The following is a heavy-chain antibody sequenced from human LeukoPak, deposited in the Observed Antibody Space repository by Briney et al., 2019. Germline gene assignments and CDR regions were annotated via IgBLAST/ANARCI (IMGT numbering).Heavy chain of an antibody. CDR3: VRDEEGTMPFDY. CDR2: TYYRSKWYN. V-gene: IGHV6-1*01. Sequence: SQTLSLTCAISGDSVSSNSAAWNWIRQSPSRGLEWLGRTYYRSKWYNHYAVSVKSRININPDTSKNQFSLQLHSVTPEDTSVYYCVRDEEGTMPFDYWGQGTLVTVSS. D-gene: IGHD2-2*01. CDR1: GDSVSSNSAA. J-gene: IGHJ4*02.